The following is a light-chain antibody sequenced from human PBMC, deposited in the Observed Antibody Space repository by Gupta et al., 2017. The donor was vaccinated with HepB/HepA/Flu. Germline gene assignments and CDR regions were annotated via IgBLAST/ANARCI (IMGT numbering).Light chain of an antibody. CDR3: QHGNCPPIT. CDR2: DAS. CDR1: QSVSTY. J-gene: IGKJ5*01. V-gene: IGKV3-11*01. Sequence: EIVLTQSPATLSLSPGERAPLSCRASQSVSTYLAWYQQRPGQAPRLLIYDASNGAAGVPARFSGGGSGTEFTLTISSQEPEDVAFYYCQHGNCPPITFGQGTQVDI.